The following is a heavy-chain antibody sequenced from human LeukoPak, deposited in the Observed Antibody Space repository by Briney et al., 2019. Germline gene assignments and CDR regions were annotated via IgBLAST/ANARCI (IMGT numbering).Heavy chain of an antibody. D-gene: IGHD2-2*01. CDR1: GFTLSNYD. J-gene: IGHJ5*02. Sequence: GGSLRLSCAASGFTLSNYDMNCVRQAPGKGLEWASSISTSSRYIYYKDSVRGRFTISRDDVKNSLYLEMNSLRAEDTAVYYCARADCSSSTCYLRRSWFDPWGQGTLVTVSS. V-gene: IGHV3-21*01. CDR3: ARADCSSSTCYLRRSWFDP. CDR2: ISTSSRYI.